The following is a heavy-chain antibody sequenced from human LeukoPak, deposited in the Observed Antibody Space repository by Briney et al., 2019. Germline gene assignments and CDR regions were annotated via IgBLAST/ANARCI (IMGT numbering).Heavy chain of an antibody. CDR1: RFTFSSHS. D-gene: IGHD3-10*01. J-gene: IGHJ5*02. CDR3: AREPKYYGSGSHMGKWFAP. V-gene: IGHV3-48*01. Sequence: GCSVRLSCVPCRFTFSSHSMYWLRQAPAAALEGVSYVSRSSSTIYHADSVTGRFTISRDNAKNSLYLPMNSLRAEDTAVHYCAREPKYYGSGSHMGKWFAPWGQGTLVTASS. CDR2: VSRSSSTI.